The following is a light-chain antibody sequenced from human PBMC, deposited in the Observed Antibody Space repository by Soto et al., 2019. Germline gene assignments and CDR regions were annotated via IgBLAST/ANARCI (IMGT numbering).Light chain of an antibody. CDR1: QSVSSY. V-gene: IGKV3-11*01. J-gene: IGKJ3*01. CDR3: QQRSNWRFT. Sequence: EIVLTQSPATLSLSPGERATLSCRASQSVSSYLAWYQQKPGQAPRLLIYDASNRATGIPGRFSGGGSGTDFTLTISSLEPEDFAVYYCQQRSNWRFTFGPGTKVDIK. CDR2: DAS.